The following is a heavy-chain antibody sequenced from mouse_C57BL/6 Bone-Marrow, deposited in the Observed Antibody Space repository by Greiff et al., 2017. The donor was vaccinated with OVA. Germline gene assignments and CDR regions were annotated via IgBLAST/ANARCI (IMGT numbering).Heavy chain of an antibody. Sequence: VQLQESGAELVRPGASVTLSCKASGYTFTDYEMHWVKQTPVHGLEWIGAIYPETGGPAYNQKFKGKAILTADKSSSTAYMELRSLTSEDSAVYYCTRGYSNYYAMDYWGQGTSVTVSS. CDR1: GYTFTDYE. D-gene: IGHD2-5*01. V-gene: IGHV1-15*01. CDR3: TRGYSNYYAMDY. J-gene: IGHJ4*01. CDR2: IYPETGGP.